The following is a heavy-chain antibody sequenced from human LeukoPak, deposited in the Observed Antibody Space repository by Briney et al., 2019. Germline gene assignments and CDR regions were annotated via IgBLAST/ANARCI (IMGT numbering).Heavy chain of an antibody. CDR3: ATDLTASGYSYGYVRSVK. V-gene: IGHV1-24*01. CDR2: FDPEDGET. J-gene: IGHJ4*02. CDR1: GYTLTELS. D-gene: IGHD5-18*01. Sequence: ASVKASCKVSGYTLTELSMHWVRQAPGKGLEWMGGFDPEDGETIYAQKFQGRVTMTEDTSTDTAYMELSSLRSEDTAVYYCATDLTASGYSYGYVRSVKWGQGTLVTVSS.